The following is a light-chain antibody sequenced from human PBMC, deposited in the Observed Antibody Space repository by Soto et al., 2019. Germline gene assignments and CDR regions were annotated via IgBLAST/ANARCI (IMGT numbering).Light chain of an antibody. Sequence: VMTQSPATLSVSPGERATLSCRASQSVGSHLAWYQQKPGQAPRLLIHDSSTRATGIPATLSGSGSGTEFTLTISSLQSEDFAVYYCQQYDNWPLTFGGGTKVEIK. CDR3: QQYDNWPLT. J-gene: IGKJ4*01. CDR2: DSS. V-gene: IGKV3D-15*01. CDR1: QSVGSH.